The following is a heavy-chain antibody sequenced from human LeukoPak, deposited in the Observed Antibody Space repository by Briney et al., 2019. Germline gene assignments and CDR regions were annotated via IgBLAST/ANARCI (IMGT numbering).Heavy chain of an antibody. V-gene: IGHV1-2*02. D-gene: IGHD1-1*01. Sequence: ASVKVSCKASGYTFTGYYMHWVRQAPGQGLEWMGWINPNSGGTNYAQKFQGRVTMTRDTSISTAYMELSRLRSDDTAVYYCARATGIGDPTFDYWGQGTLATVSS. CDR1: GYTFTGYY. CDR2: INPNSGGT. J-gene: IGHJ4*02. CDR3: ARATGIGDPTFDY.